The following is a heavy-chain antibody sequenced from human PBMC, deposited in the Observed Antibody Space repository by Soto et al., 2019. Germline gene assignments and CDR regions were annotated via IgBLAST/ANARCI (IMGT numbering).Heavy chain of an antibody. V-gene: IGHV3-7*03. J-gene: IGHJ4*02. CDR1: GFTFSSYW. CDR2: IKQDGSEK. Sequence: EVQLVESGGGLVQPGGSLRLSRAASGFTFSSYWMSWVRQAPGKGLEWVANIKQDGSEKYYVDSVKGRFTISRDNAKNSLYLQMNSLRAEDTAVYYCARYSSSWSIDYWGQGTLVTVSS. D-gene: IGHD6-13*01. CDR3: ARYSSSWSIDY.